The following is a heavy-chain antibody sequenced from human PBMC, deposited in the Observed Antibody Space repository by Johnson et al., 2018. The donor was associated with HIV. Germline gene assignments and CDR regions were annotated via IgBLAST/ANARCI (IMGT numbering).Heavy chain of an antibody. CDR2: IKSKADGGTT. CDR3: TTVPAAWYYLPGDAFDI. D-gene: IGHD3-10*01. Sequence: VQLVESGGGLVKPGGSLRLSCAASGFTFSNAWMSWVRQAPGKGLEWVGRIKSKADGGTTDYAAPVKGRFTISRDDSKYTLYLQMNSLKTGDTAVYYCTTVPAAWYYLPGDAFDIWGQGTIVTVSS. V-gene: IGHV3-15*01. CDR1: GFTFSNAW. J-gene: IGHJ3*02.